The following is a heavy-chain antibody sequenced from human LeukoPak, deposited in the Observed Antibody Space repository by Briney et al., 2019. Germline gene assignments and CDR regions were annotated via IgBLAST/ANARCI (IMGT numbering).Heavy chain of an antibody. CDR2: IKKTGSET. CDR1: GFTSSSYW. V-gene: IGHV3-7*01. Sequence: GGSLRLSCAASGFTSSSYWMSWVRQAPGKGLEWVAYIKKTGSETYYVDSVKGRFTITRDNTRNSLFLQMYSLRAEDTAVYFCAREDGYCSGGNCYSYFDSWGQGTLVTVSS. D-gene: IGHD2-15*01. CDR3: AREDGYCSGGNCYSYFDS. J-gene: IGHJ4*02.